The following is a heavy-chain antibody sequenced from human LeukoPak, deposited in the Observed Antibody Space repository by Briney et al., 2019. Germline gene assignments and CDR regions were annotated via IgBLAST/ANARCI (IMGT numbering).Heavy chain of an antibody. Sequence: PGGSLRLSCAASGFTFSSYAMSWVRQPPGKGLEWIGSIYYSGSTYYNPSLKSRVTISVDTSKSQFSLKLSSVTAADTAVYYCARPGGLVEYFQHWGQGTLVTVSS. D-gene: IGHD3/OR15-3a*01. CDR1: GFTFSSYA. CDR3: ARPGGLVEYFQH. J-gene: IGHJ1*01. V-gene: IGHV4-39*01. CDR2: IYYSGST.